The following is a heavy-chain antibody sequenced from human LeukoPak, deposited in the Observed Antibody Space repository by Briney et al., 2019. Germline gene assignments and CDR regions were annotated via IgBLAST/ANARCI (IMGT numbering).Heavy chain of an antibody. D-gene: IGHD6-19*01. CDR2: IKQDGSEK. CDR3: ATDSRYSSGWYYYYYYYGMDV. J-gene: IGHJ6*02. CDR1: GFTFSSYW. V-gene: IGHV3-7*01. Sequence: GGSLRLSCAASGFTFSSYWMSWVRQAPGKGLEWVANIKQDGSEKYYVDSVKGRFTISRDNAKNSLYLQMNSLRAEDTAVYYCATDSRYSSGWYYYYYYYGMDVWGQGTTVTVSS.